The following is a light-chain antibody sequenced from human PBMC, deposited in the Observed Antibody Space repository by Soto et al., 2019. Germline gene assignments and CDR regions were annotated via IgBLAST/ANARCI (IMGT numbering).Light chain of an antibody. CDR2: DNN. V-gene: IGLV1-51*01. CDR3: GTWDSSLSASVV. Sequence: QSVLTQPPSVYAAPGQKVTISCSGSSSNIGNNYVSWYQQLPGTAPKLLIYDNNKRPSGIPDRFSGSKSGTSATLGITGLQTGDEADYYCGTWDSSLSASVVFGGGTKLTVL. J-gene: IGLJ2*01. CDR1: SSNIGNNY.